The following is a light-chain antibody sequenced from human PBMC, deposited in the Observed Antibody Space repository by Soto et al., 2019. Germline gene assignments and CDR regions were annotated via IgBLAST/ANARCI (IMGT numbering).Light chain of an antibody. CDR2: DAS. CDR1: QSVSSY. Sequence: EIVLTQSPATLSLSPGERATLSCRASQSVSSYLAWYQQKPGQAPRLLIYDASNSATGIPARFSGSGSGTDFTLTISNLEPENFAVYYCQQRSNWPPEVTFGGGTKVEIK. J-gene: IGKJ4*01. V-gene: IGKV3-11*01. CDR3: QQRSNWPPEVT.